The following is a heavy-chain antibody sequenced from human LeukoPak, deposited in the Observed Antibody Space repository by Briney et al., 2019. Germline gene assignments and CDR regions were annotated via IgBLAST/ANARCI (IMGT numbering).Heavy chain of an antibody. CDR2: IKQDGSEK. CDR3: AGASITMVRGAFDY. V-gene: IGHV3-7*01. Sequence: GGSLRLSCAASGFTFSSYWMSWVRQAPGKGLEWVANIKQDGSEKYYVDSVKGRFTISRDNAKNSLYLQMNSLRAEDTAVYYCAGASITMVRGAFDYWGQGTLVTVSS. CDR1: GFTFSSYW. J-gene: IGHJ4*02. D-gene: IGHD3-10*01.